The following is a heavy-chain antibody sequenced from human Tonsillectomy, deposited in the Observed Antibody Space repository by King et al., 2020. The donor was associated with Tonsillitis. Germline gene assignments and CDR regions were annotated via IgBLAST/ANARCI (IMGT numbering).Heavy chain of an antibody. CDR1: GFPFSSYG. D-gene: IGHD6-19*01. Sequence: LVESGGGVVQPGRSLRLSCAASGFPFSSYGMHWVRQAPGKGLEWVAVVSFDGSRQHYADSVKGRFTISRDNSKNTLYLQMNSLRAEDTAVYYCAREALSSSAWGIEYWGQGTLVTVSS. CDR3: AREALSSSAWGIEY. CDR2: VSFDGSRQ. V-gene: IGHV3-33*05. J-gene: IGHJ4*02.